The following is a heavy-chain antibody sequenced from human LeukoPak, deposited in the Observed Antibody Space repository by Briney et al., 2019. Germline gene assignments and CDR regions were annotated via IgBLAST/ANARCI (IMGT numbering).Heavy chain of an antibody. D-gene: IGHD4-17*01. CDR1: GFTFSSYA. Sequence: GGSLRLSCAASGFTFSSYAMHWVRQAPGKGLEWVAVISYDGSNKHYADSVKGRFTISRDNSKNTLHLQMNSLRAGDTAVYHCARSTATTHGYFEYWGQGTLVTVSS. J-gene: IGHJ4*02. CDR2: ISYDGSNK. V-gene: IGHV3-30-3*01. CDR3: ARSTATTHGYFEY.